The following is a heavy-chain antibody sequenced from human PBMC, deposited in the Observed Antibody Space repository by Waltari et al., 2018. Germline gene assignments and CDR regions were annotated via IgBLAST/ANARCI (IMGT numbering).Heavy chain of an antibody. CDR1: GGSISSGGYY. V-gene: IGHV4-31*03. CDR2: IYHSGSN. Sequence: QVQLQESGPGLVKPSQTLSLTCTVSGGSISSGGYYWSWIRQHPGKGLEWIGYIYHSGSNYYNPSLKRRVTISVDRAKNQFSLKLSAVTAADTAVYYCARDRGRESYGIWGQGTMVTVSS. J-gene: IGHJ3*02. D-gene: IGHD5-18*01. CDR3: ARDRGRESYGI.